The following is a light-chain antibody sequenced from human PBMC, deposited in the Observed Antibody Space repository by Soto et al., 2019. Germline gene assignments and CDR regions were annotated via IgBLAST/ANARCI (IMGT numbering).Light chain of an antibody. CDR1: ISNIGNNA. CDR3: AAWDDPLNGPV. J-gene: IGLJ2*01. V-gene: IGLV1-36*01. CDR2: YDD. Sequence: QAVRTEPPWVSEALRLRVTILCSRSISNIGNNAVNWYQQLPGQAPELLIYYDDLLASGVSDRFSGSKSGTSASLAISGLQSEDEADYYCAAWDDPLNGPVFGGGTK.